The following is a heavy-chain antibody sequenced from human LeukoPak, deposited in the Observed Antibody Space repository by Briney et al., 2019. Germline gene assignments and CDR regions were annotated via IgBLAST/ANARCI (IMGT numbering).Heavy chain of an antibody. CDR1: GYTFTSYA. Sequence: ASVKVSCKASGYTFTSYAMNWVRQAPGQGLEWMGWINTNTGNPTYAQGFTGRFVFSLDTSVSTAYLQIGSLKAEDTAVYYCARDPRFGDFWSGYFALDYWGQGTLVTVSS. CDR2: INTNTGNP. D-gene: IGHD3-3*01. J-gene: IGHJ4*02. CDR3: ARDPRFGDFWSGYFALDY. V-gene: IGHV7-4-1*01.